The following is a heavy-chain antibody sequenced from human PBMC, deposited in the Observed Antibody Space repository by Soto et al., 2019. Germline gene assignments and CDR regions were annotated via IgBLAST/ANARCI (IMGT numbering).Heavy chain of an antibody. J-gene: IGHJ4*02. CDR1: GYTFTTYS. V-gene: IGHV1-3*01. CDR2: VNGGNGDT. D-gene: IGHD5-18*01. Sequence: QVHLVQSAAEVKKPGASVKVSCRAYGYTFTTYSIHWVRQAPGQRLEWMGWVNGGNGDTKYSPRFEGRVTLARDTSASTAYMEVTSLRSEDTSVVYCAISNHGYSYGYDYWGQGTLVTVSS. CDR3: AISNHGYSYGYDY.